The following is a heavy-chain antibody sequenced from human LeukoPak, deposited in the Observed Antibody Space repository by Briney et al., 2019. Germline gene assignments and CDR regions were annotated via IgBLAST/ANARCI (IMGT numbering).Heavy chain of an antibody. Sequence: PGGSLRLSCAASGFSFSSDAMSWVRQSPGKGLEWVSAISGRGVNIYNADSVKGRFTISRDISRTTLYLQMNSLRAEDTAVYYCAKGSGSYGRKAVYYYYGMDVWGQGTTVTVSS. CDR2: ISGRGVNI. CDR1: GFSFSSDA. CDR3: AKGSGSYGRKAVYYYYGMDV. J-gene: IGHJ6*02. V-gene: IGHV3-23*01. D-gene: IGHD1-26*01.